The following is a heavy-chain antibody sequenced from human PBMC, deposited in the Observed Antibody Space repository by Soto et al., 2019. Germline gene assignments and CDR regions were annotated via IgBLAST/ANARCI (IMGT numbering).Heavy chain of an antibody. CDR2: ISAYDGKT. J-gene: IGHJ5*02. CDR3: ARDPHEYWTSYWFDP. V-gene: IGHV1-18*01. D-gene: IGHD3-3*01. CDR1: GDNFNIYG. Sequence: GASVKVSCKASGDNFNIYGINWVRQAPGQGLELMGWISAYDGKTTYAEKFQGRVTMTTDASTSTAYMELRSLRSDDTAVYYCARDPHEYWTSYWFDPWGQGTLVTVSS.